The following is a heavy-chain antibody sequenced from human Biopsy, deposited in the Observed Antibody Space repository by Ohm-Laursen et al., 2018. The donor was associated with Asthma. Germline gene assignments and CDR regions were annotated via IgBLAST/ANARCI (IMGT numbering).Heavy chain of an antibody. CDR2: ITFDGSTQ. V-gene: IGHV3-30-3*01. CDR3: LRDTLGYYFDI. Sequence: SLRLSCAASGRHFASYNMHWARQAPGKGLEWVAVITFDGSTQHYGDSVKGRFTISRDNSKNMLFLQMNSLRAEDTAVYYCLRDTLGYYFDIWGQGTLVTVSS. D-gene: IGHD6-13*01. J-gene: IGHJ4*02. CDR1: GRHFASYN.